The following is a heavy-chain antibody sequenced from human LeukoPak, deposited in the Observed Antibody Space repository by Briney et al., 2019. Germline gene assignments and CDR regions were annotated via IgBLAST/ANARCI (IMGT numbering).Heavy chain of an antibody. CDR3: AKDGTSITMIVVVIQFDC. CDR2: IKQDGNEK. J-gene: IGHJ4*02. V-gene: IGHV3-7*03. Sequence: GGSLRLSCAASGFTFRTYWMSWVRQAPGKGLEWVANIKQDGNEKYYVDSVKGRFTISRDNSKNTLYLQMNSLRAEDTAVYYCAKDGTSITMIVVVIQFDCWGQGTLVTVSS. D-gene: IGHD3-22*01. CDR1: GFTFRTYW.